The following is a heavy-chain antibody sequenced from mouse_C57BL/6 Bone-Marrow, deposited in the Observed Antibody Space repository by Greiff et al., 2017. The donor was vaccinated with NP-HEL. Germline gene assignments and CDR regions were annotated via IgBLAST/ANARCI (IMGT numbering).Heavy chain of an antibody. D-gene: IGHD1-1*01. V-gene: IGHV1-81*01. Sequence: QVQLQQSGAELARPGASVKLSCKASGYTFTSYGISWVKQRTGQGLEWIGEIYPRSGNTSYHEKFKGKATLTADKSSSTAYMELRSLTSEDSAVYCCATRFGFIAMVVEGGYWYFDVWGTGTTVTVSS. CDR2: IYPRSGNT. CDR3: ATRFGFIAMVVEGGYWYFDV. J-gene: IGHJ1*03. CDR1: GYTFTSYG.